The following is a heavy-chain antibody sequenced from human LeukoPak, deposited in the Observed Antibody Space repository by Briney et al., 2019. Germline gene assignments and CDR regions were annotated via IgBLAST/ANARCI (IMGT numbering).Heavy chain of an antibody. CDR1: GDSISNYY. Sequence: KPSETLSLTCTVSGDSISNYYWSWIRQSPGKGLEWIGYIYYSGSTNYNPSLKSRVTISVDTSKNQFSLKLSSVTAADTAVYYCAAYYDYVWAYAFDIWGQGTMVTVSS. V-gene: IGHV4-59*12. CDR3: AAYYDYVWAYAFDI. D-gene: IGHD3-16*01. J-gene: IGHJ3*02. CDR2: IYYSGST.